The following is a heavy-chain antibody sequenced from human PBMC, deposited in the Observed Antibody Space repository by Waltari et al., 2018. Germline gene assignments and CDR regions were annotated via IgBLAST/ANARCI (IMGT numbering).Heavy chain of an antibody. V-gene: IGHV3-74*01. Sequence: EVQVVESGGGLAQPGGSRRLSGAASGFTCNTYWMHWVRQAPGKGLVWVSHISSDGNIANYADSVKGRFTISRDNAKNTLFLQMNSLRVEDTAVYYCTTSHNYTTFDIWGQGTVVTVSS. J-gene: IGHJ3*02. CDR1: GFTCNTYW. CDR3: TTSHNYTTFDI. D-gene: IGHD3-3*01. CDR2: ISSDGNIA.